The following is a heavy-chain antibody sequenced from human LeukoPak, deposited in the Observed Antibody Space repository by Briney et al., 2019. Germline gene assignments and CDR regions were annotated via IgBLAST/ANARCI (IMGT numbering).Heavy chain of an antibody. V-gene: IGHV3-48*01. J-gene: IGHJ4*02. Sequence: GGSLRLSCAASGFTFSSYSMNWVRQAPGKGLEWVSYISSSSSTIYYADSVKGRFTISRGNAKNSLYLQMNSLRAEDTAVYYCARGPRGVDYWGQGTLVTVSS. CDR3: ARGPRGVDY. CDR2: ISSSSSTI. CDR1: GFTFSSYS.